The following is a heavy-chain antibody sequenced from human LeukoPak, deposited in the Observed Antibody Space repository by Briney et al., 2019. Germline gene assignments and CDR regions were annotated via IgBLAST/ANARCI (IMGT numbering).Heavy chain of an antibody. CDR1: SGSISSYF. Sequence: SETLSLTCTVSSGSISSYFWTWIRQPAGKGLEWIGRISTTETTHYSPSLKNRVNMSVDTSKNQFSLKMTSVTAADTAIYYCAREDSASGRGLGSWGQGTLVTVSS. CDR3: AREDSASGRGLGS. CDR2: ISTTETT. V-gene: IGHV4-4*07. J-gene: IGHJ5*02. D-gene: IGHD3-10*01.